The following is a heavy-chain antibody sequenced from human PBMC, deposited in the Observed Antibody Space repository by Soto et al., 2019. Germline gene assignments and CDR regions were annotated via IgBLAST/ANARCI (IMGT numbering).Heavy chain of an antibody. CDR3: AKVPAAGDYYDSSGYFDY. V-gene: IGHV3-9*01. D-gene: IGHD3-22*01. Sequence: GGSLRLSCAASGFTFSSYGMHWVRQAPGKGLEWVSGISWNSGSIGYADSVKGRFTISRDNAKNSLYLQMNSLRAEDTALYYCAKVPAAGDYYDSSGYFDYWGQGTLVTVSS. CDR2: ISWNSGSI. CDR1: GFTFSSYG. J-gene: IGHJ4*02.